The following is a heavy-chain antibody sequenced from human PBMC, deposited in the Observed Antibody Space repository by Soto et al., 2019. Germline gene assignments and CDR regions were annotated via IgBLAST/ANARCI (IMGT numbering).Heavy chain of an antibody. D-gene: IGHD3-3*01. V-gene: IGHV3-23*01. CDR2: ISGSGGST. Sequence: PGGSLRLSCAASGFTFSSYAMSWVRQAPGKGLEWVSAISGSGGSTYYADSVKGRFTISRDNSKNTLYLQMNSLRAEDTAVYYCAKAYYDFWSGYRYSPSGQLGTWFDPWGQGTLVPVSS. CDR1: GFTFSSYA. CDR3: AKAYYDFWSGYRYSPSGQLGTWFDP. J-gene: IGHJ5*02.